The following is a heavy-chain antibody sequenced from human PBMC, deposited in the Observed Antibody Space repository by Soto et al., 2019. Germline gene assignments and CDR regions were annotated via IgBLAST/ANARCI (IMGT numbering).Heavy chain of an antibody. CDR3: ARDSDMYYYDSSGYRSYGMDV. CDR1: GGCVSSGSYY. J-gene: IGHJ6*02. D-gene: IGHD3-22*01. Sequence: SETLSRTCTVSGGCVSSGSYYWSWIWQPTGKGLEWIGYIYYSGSTNYNPSLKSRVTISVDTSKNQSSLKLSSVTAADTAVYYCARDSDMYYYDSSGYRSYGMDVWGQGTTVTVSS. CDR2: IYYSGST. V-gene: IGHV4-61*01.